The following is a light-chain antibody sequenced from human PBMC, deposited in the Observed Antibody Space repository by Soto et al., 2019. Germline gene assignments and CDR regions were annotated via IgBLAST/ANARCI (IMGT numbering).Light chain of an antibody. J-gene: IGKJ1*01. CDR1: QSFSSSY. CDR2: GAS. CDR3: QQYGSSPPT. Sequence: EIVLTQSPGTLSLSPGERAALSCRASQSFSSSYLAWYQQKPGQAPRLLIYGASSRATGIPDRFSGSGSGTDFTLTISRLEPEDFAVYYCQQYGSSPPTFGHGTKVEIK. V-gene: IGKV3-20*01.